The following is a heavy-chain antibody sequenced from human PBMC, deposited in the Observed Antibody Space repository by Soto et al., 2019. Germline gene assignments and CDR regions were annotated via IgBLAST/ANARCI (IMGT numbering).Heavy chain of an antibody. J-gene: IGHJ3*02. CDR1: GDSVSSNSAA. D-gene: IGHD3-16*01. V-gene: IGHV6-1*01. Sequence: SQTLSLNCAIYGDSVSSNSAAWNWIRQSPSRGLEWLGRTYYRSKWYNDYAVSVKSRRTINPDTSKNQFSLQLNSVTPGDTAVYYCARGQLGGGSFDIWCQGTMVSVSS. CDR3: ARGQLGGGSFDI. CDR2: TYYRSKWYN.